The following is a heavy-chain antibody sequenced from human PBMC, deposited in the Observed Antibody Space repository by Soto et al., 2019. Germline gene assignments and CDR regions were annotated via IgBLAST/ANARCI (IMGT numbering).Heavy chain of an antibody. CDR3: SRGGGFSGNYL. Sequence: EVQLVESGGGLVQPGGSLRLSCAASGFSFSDYWMHWVRQAPGKGLVWVSCIDTDGSTTTYADSVKGRFTISRDNVKITLYLQMDSLRAEDTALDYCSRGGGFSGNYLGGQGTLVTVSS. D-gene: IGHD1-26*01. CDR2: IDTDGSTT. V-gene: IGHV3-74*01. J-gene: IGHJ4*02. CDR1: GFSFSDYW.